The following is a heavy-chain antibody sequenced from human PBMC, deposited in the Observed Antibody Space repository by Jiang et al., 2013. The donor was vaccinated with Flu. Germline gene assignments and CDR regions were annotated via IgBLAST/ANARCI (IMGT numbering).Heavy chain of an antibody. CDR1: GFTFSSYG. D-gene: IGHD3-3*01. CDR3: AKDLSDYYGMDV. J-gene: IGHJ6*02. V-gene: IGHV3-30*18. CDR2: ISNDGSKK. Sequence: QLVESGGGVVQPGRSLRLSCAASGFTFSSYGMHWVRQAPGKGLEWVALISNDGSKKYYADSVKGRFTISRDNSKNTVYLQMNSLRGEDTAVYYCAKDLSDYYGMDVWGQGTTVTVSS.